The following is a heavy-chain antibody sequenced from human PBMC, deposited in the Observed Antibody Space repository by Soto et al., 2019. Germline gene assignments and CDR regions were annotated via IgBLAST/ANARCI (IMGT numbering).Heavy chain of an antibody. CDR1: GYTFTSYY. CDR3: PRDLVRVTIFGVGIGDYYYYGMDV. J-gene: IGHJ6*02. V-gene: IGHV1-46*01. Sequence: QVQLVQSGAEVKKPGASVKVSCKASGYTFTSYYMHWVRQAPGQGLEWMGIINPSGGSTSYAQKFQGRVTMTRDTSTSTVYMELSSLRSEDTAVYYCPRDLVRVTIFGVGIGDYYYYGMDVSCPATTVTVSS. D-gene: IGHD3-3*01. CDR2: INPSGGST.